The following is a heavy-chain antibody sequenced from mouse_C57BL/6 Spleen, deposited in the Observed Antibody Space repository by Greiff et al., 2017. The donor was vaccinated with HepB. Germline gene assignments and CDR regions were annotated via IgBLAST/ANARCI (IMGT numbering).Heavy chain of an antibody. Sequence: QVQLQQSGAELVKPGASVKISCKASGYAFSSYWMNWVKQRPGKGLEWIGQIYAGDGDTNYNGKFKGKATLTADKSSSTAYMQLSSLTSEDSAVYFCAKEETGTYWYFDVWGTGTTVTVSS. CDR1: GYAFSSYW. D-gene: IGHD4-1*01. J-gene: IGHJ1*03. V-gene: IGHV1-80*01. CDR3: AKEETGTYWYFDV. CDR2: IYAGDGDT.